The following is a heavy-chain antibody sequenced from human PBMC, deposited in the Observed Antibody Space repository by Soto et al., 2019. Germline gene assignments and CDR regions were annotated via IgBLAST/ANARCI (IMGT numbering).Heavy chain of an antibody. V-gene: IGHV3-23*01. CDR2: ISGRGGSK. Sequence: EIQLLESGGGLVQPRGSLRLSCAASGFTFSGYVMSWVRPAPGKGLEWISIISGRGGSKYYADSVRGRFTISRDNTNNSLYVQIPSLRAHDTAVYYWAKYGWCCDCSSSVAGNWFDPGGQRTLVSVSS. CDR1: GFTFSGYV. J-gene: IGHJ5*02. D-gene: IGHD2-21*02. CDR3: AKYGWCCDCSSSVAGNWFDP.